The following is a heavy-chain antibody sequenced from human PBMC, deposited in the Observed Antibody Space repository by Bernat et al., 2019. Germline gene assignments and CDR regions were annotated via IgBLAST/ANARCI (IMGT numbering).Heavy chain of an antibody. V-gene: IGHV3-23*01. CDR1: GFTFSSYA. CDR3: AKSGQWLVLVLGGGGYFDY. D-gene: IGHD6-19*01. Sequence: EVQLLESGGGLVQPGGSLRLSCAASGFTFSSYAMSWVRQAPGKGLEWVSAISGSGGSTYYADSVKGRFTISRDNSKNTLYLQMNSLRAEDTAVYYCAKSGQWLVLVLGGGGYFDYWGQGTLVTVSS. CDR2: ISGSGGST. J-gene: IGHJ4*02.